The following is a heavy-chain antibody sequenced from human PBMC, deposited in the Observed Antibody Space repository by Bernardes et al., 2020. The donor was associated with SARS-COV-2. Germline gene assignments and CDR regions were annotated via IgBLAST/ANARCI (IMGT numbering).Heavy chain of an antibody. D-gene: IGHD6-6*01. Sequence: ASVKVSCTASGYTFTSYYVYWVRQAPGQGLECMGIINPSGGSTTYALKFQGRVTLTRDTSTSTVYMELSSLRSEDTAMYYCASGMMAARPATPIDFWGQGTLVTVSS. CDR1: GYTFTSYY. CDR2: INPSGGST. V-gene: IGHV1-46*01. J-gene: IGHJ4*02. CDR3: ASGMMAARPATPIDF.